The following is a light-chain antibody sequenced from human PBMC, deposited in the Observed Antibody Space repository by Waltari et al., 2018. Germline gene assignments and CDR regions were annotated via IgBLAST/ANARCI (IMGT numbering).Light chain of an antibody. CDR2: YAN. CDR1: QGISSY. J-gene: IGKJ1*01. V-gene: IGKV1-39*01. CDR3: QQGNSNPPT. Sequence: DIQMSQSPSSLSASVGDRVTITCRASQGISSYLNWYQKKPGKAPKLLIYYANSLASGVPSRFSGSGSVTEFTLTISSLQPEDFATYYCQQGNSNPPTFGQGTKVEIK.